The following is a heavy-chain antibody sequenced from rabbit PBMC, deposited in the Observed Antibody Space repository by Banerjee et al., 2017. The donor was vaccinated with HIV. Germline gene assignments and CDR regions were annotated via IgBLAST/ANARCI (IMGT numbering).Heavy chain of an antibody. CDR3: VRDPRYASSSGYAGYFNL. CDR2: IYAGSSGNI. Sequence: QSLEESGGDLVKPGASLTPTCTASGFSFSSSYYMCWVRQAPGKGLEWIACIYAGSSGNIYYASWAKGRFTISKTSSTTVTLQLNSLTAADTATYFCVRDPRYASSSGYAGYFNLWGPGTLVTV. CDR1: GFSFSSSYY. V-gene: IGHV1S40*01. J-gene: IGHJ4*01. D-gene: IGHD1-1*01.